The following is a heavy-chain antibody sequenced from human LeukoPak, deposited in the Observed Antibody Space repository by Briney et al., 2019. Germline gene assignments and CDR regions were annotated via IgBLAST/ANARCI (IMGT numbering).Heavy chain of an antibody. CDR1: GYSFTDYY. Sequence: ASVKVSCKTSGYSFTDYYMHWVRQAPGQGLEWMGWINPNSGGTNYAQKFQGRVTMTRDTSISTAYMELSRLRSDDTAVYYCARGVVVVVAATSVLDPWGQGTLVTVSS. CDR3: ARGVVVVVAATSVLDP. D-gene: IGHD2-15*01. CDR2: INPNSGGT. V-gene: IGHV1-2*02. J-gene: IGHJ5*02.